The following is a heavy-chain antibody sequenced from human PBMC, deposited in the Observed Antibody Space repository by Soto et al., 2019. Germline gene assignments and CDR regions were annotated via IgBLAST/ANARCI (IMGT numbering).Heavy chain of an antibody. D-gene: IGHD2-8*01. CDR2: IKSETDSGTT. Sequence: PGGSLRLSCAASGFTLNNAWVSWVRQAQGKGQEWIGNIKSETDSGTTDYAAPVKGRFTISRDGSDNTLYLQMNSVKAEDTALYYCTTTVLIVYANAPVSNFDVWGQGTMVTVSS. CDR1: GFTLNNAW. V-gene: IGHV3-15*01. CDR3: TTTVLIVYANAPVSNFDV. J-gene: IGHJ3*01.